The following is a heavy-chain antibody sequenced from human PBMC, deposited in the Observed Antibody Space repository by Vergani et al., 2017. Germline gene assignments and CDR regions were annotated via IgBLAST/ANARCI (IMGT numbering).Heavy chain of an antibody. CDR2: IYYSGST. Sequence: QVQLQESGPGLVKPSQTLSLTCTVSGGSISSGGYYWSWIRQHPGKGLEWIGYIYYSGSTYYNPSLKSRVTISVDTSKNQFSLKLSSVTAADTAVYYCARSYDSSGYYFQTFDYWGQGTLVTVSS. V-gene: IGHV4-31*03. J-gene: IGHJ4*02. CDR3: ARSYDSSGYYFQTFDY. CDR1: GGSISSGGYY. D-gene: IGHD3-22*01.